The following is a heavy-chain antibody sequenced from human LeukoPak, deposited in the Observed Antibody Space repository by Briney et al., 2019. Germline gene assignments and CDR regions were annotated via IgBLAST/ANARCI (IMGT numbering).Heavy chain of an antibody. CDR3: ARVSVVVPAATYYFDY. CDR2: ISACNGNT. D-gene: IGHD2-2*01. Sequence: ASVEVSCKASGYTFTSYGISWVRQAPGQGLEWMGWISACNGNTNCAQKLQGRVTMTTDTSTSTAYMELRSLRSDDTAVYYCARVSVVVPAATYYFDYWGQGTLVTVSS. J-gene: IGHJ4*02. CDR1: GYTFTSYG. V-gene: IGHV1-18*01.